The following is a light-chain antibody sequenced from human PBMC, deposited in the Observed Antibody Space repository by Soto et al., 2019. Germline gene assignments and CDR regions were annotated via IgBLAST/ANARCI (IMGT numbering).Light chain of an antibody. CDR1: STDVGGYNY. CDR2: EVI. CDR3: GAYTGTGTPIV. V-gene: IGLV2-14*01. Sequence: SVLIQPPSVSGSPGPSITISRTGTSTDVGGYNYVSWYNHHPGSGPKLIIYEVINRPSGVSDRFAGSESGNKASLTISILDADDESDDYGGAYTGTGTPIVCGTGTKGT. J-gene: IGLJ1*01.